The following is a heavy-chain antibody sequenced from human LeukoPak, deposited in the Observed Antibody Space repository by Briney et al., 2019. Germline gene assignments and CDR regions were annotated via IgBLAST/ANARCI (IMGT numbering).Heavy chain of an antibody. Sequence: SCKASGYTFTGYYMHWVRQAPGKGLEWVGLIRSKTYGGTTEYAASVKGRFTISRDDSKSIAYLQMNSLKTEDTAVYYCTRRAIYMDVWGKGTTVTVSS. CDR3: TRRAIYMDV. CDR2: IRSKTYGGTT. V-gene: IGHV3-49*04. CDR1: GYTFTGYY. J-gene: IGHJ6*04.